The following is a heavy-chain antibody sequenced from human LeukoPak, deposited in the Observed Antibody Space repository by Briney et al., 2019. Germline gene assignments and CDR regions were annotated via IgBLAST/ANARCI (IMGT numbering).Heavy chain of an antibody. Sequence: GGSLRLSXAASGFTFDDYAMHWVRQAPGKGLERVSLISGDGGSTYYADSVKGRFTISRDNSKNSLYLQMNSLRTEDTALYYCAKDISGDDASVFDYWGQGTLVTVSS. CDR2: ISGDGGST. CDR1: GFTFDDYA. J-gene: IGHJ4*02. V-gene: IGHV3-43*02. CDR3: AKDISGDDASVFDY. D-gene: IGHD4-17*01.